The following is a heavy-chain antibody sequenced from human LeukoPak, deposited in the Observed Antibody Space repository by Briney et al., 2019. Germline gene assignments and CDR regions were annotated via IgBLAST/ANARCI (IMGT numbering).Heavy chain of an antibody. D-gene: IGHD3-10*01. CDR2: MNPNSGNT. J-gene: IGHJ4*02. V-gene: IGHV1-8*03. CDR3: ARGITMVRGVIITYHYFDY. Sequence: ASVKVSCKASGYTFTSYDINWVRQATGQGLEWMGWMNPNSGNTGYAQKFQGRVTITRNTSISTAYMELSSLRSEDTAVYYCARGITMVRGVIITYHYFDYWGQGTLVTVSS. CDR1: GYTFTSYD.